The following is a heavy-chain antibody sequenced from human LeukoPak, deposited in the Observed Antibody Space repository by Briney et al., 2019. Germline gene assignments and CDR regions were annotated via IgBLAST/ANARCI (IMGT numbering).Heavy chain of an antibody. CDR2: IYHTGTT. J-gene: IGHJ5*02. CDR1: GDSFSGFY. Sequence: PSETLSLTCTVSGDSFSGFYCSWIRHPPGKRLEWIGYIYHTGTTNYSPSLKSRVTISLDTSKNNCSLKLNSVTAADTAVYYCARHESYLNWFDPWGQGTLVTVSP. CDR3: ARHESYLNWFDP. V-gene: IGHV4-59*08.